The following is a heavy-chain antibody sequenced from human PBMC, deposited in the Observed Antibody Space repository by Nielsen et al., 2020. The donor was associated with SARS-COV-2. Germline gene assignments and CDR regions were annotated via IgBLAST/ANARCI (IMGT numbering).Heavy chain of an antibody. V-gene: IGHV3-20*01. CDR1: GFTFDDYG. D-gene: IGHD3-9*01. CDR2: INWNGGST. J-gene: IGHJ4*02. CDR3: ARGGDILTGYSDY. Sequence: GESLKISCAASGFTFDDYGMSWVRQVPGKGLEWVSGINWNGGSTGYADSVKGRFTISRDNAKNSLYLQMNSLRAEDTALYHCARGGDILTGYSDYWGQGTLVTVSS.